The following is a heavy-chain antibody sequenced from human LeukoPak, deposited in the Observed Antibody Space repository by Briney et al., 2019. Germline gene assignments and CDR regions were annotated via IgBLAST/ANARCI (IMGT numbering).Heavy chain of an antibody. CDR1: GGSFSGHY. D-gene: IGHD6-19*01. Sequence: PSETLSLTCAVYGGSFSGHYWSWIRQPPRKGLEWIGEINHSGSTNYNPSLKSRVTISVDTSKNQFSLKLSSVTAADTAVYYCARVDSSGWSYWYFDLWGRGTLVTVSS. CDR2: INHSGST. V-gene: IGHV4-34*01. CDR3: ARVDSSGWSYWYFDL. J-gene: IGHJ2*01.